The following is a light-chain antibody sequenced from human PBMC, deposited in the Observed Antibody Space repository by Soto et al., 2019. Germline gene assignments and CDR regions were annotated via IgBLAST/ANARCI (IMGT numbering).Light chain of an antibody. J-gene: IGKJ1*01. CDR3: QQYDHLPRT. CDR2: DAS. Sequence: DIQMIQSPSSLSASVGDRVTITCQASQEISNYLNWYQQKPGKAPKLLIYDASNLERGGPSRFSGRGCGTDFTFTISSLQPEDFATYYCQQYDHLPRTFGRGTKVEIK. V-gene: IGKV1-33*01. CDR1: QEISNY.